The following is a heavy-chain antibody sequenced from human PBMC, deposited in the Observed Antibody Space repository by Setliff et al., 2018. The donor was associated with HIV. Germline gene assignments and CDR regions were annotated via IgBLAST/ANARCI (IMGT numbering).Heavy chain of an antibody. J-gene: IGHJ5*02. Sequence: SETLSLTCTVSGGSISSDDYYWNWIRQPPGKGLEWIGYITYSGSAYYNPSLKSRVTISIDTSNNQISLNLSSVIAADTAIYFCARFTVVVFGAGEPSWLDPWGQGILVTVSS. CDR1: GGSISSDDYY. V-gene: IGHV4-30-4*08. CDR2: ITYSGSA. D-gene: IGHD2-15*01. CDR3: ARFTVVVFGAGEPSWLDP.